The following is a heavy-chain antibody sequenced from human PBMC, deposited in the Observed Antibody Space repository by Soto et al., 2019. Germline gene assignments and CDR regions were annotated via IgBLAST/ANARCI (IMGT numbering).Heavy chain of an antibody. Sequence: EVQLLESGGGLVQPGGSLRFSCAASGFTFSSYAMNWVRQAPGKGLEWVPVISGSSDSTYYADSVKGRFTISRDNSKNTLYLQMNSLRAEDTAIYYCARRGSGSYYDYWGQGTLVTVSS. V-gene: IGHV3-23*01. CDR1: GFTFSSYA. CDR2: ISGSSDST. CDR3: ARRGSGSYYDY. D-gene: IGHD1-26*01. J-gene: IGHJ4*02.